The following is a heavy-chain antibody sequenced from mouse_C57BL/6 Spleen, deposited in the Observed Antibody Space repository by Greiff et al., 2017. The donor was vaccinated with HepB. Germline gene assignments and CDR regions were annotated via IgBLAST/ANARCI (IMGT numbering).Heavy chain of an antibody. CDR3: ARDEDYYGSSSYYAMDY. J-gene: IGHJ4*01. D-gene: IGHD1-1*01. CDR1: GYSITSGYY. V-gene: IGHV3-6*01. CDR2: ISYDGSN. Sequence: EVHLVESGPGLVKPSQSLSLTCSVTGYSITSGYYWNWIRQFPGNKLEWMGYISYDGSNNYNPSLKNRISITRDTSKNQFCLKLNSVTTEDTATYYCARDEDYYGSSSYYAMDYWGQGTSVTVSS.